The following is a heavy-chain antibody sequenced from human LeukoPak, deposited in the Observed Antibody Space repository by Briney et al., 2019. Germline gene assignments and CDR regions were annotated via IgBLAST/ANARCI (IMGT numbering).Heavy chain of an antibody. CDR2: IYHSGST. CDR1: GHSIIDSYY. CDR3: ARYSIAVAGPLFDY. D-gene: IGHD6-13*01. V-gene: IGHV4-38-2*02. J-gene: IGHJ4*02. Sequence: PSETLSLTCTVSGHSIIDSYYWGWIRQPPGKGLEWIGSIYHSGSTYYNPSLRSRVTISVDTSKNQFSLKLNSVTAADTAVYYCARYSIAVAGPLFDYWGQGTLVTVSS.